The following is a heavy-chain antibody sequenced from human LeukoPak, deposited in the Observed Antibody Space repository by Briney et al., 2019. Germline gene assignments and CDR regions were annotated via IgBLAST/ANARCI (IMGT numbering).Heavy chain of an antibody. CDR3: ARVYYSSSYDYWYFDL. Sequence: SETLSLTCAVSGDSISRYYWSWIRQPPGKGLEWIGYKDYSGSTNYNRSLKSRVTISVGTSKNQFSLKLSSVTAADTAVYYCARVYYSSSYDYWYFDLWGRGTLVTVSS. D-gene: IGHD6-13*01. CDR2: KDYSGST. J-gene: IGHJ2*01. CDR1: GDSISRYY. V-gene: IGHV4-59*01.